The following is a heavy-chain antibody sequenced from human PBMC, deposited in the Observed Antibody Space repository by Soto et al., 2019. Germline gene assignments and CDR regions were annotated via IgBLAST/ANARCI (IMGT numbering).Heavy chain of an antibody. CDR3: STAEYYDSSGYYSDY. CDR1: GFSFSNAW. D-gene: IGHD3-22*01. V-gene: IGHV3-15*07. J-gene: IGHJ4*02. CDR2: IKSKTDGGTT. Sequence: EVQLVESGGGLVKPGGSLRLSCAASGFSFSNAWMNWVRQAPGKGLEWVGRIKSKTDGGTTDYAAPVKGRFTISRDDPKNTLYLQMNSLKTEDTAVYYCSTAEYYDSSGYYSDYWGQGALVTVSS.